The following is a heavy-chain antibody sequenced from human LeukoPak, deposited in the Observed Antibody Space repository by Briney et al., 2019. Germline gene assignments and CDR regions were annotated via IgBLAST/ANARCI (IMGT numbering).Heavy chain of an antibody. V-gene: IGHV3-23*01. CDR1: GFTFSSHA. Sequence: PGGSLRLSCAASGFTFSSHAMSWVRQAPGKGLEWVSGISGSGDSTNYADSVKGRFTISSDNSRNTLYLQMNSLRAEDTAVYYCAKHGTYYDFWSGQYYFDYWGQGTLATVSS. D-gene: IGHD3-3*01. CDR2: ISGSGDST. J-gene: IGHJ4*02. CDR3: AKHGTYYDFWSGQYYFDY.